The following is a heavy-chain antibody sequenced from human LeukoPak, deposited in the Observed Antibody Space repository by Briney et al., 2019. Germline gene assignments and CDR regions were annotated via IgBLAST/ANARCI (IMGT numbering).Heavy chain of an antibody. CDR3: AKDLETYYYDSSGPSY. V-gene: IGHV3-30*18. J-gene: IGHJ4*02. CDR2: ISYDGSNK. D-gene: IGHD3-22*01. CDR1: GFTFSDNF. Sequence: GGSLRLSCAASGFTFSDNFMDWVRQAPGKGLEWVAVISYDGSNKYYADSVKGRFTISRDNSKNTLYLQMNSLRAEDTAVYYCAKDLETYYYDSSGPSYWGQGTLVTVSS.